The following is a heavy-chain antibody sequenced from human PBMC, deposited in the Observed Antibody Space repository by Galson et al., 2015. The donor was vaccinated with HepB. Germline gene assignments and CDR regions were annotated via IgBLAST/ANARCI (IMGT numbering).Heavy chain of an antibody. CDR1: GFTFSSYW. CDR2: IKQDGSEK. Sequence: SLRLSCAPSGFTFSSYWMSWVRQAPGKGLEWVANIKQDGSEKYYVDSVKGRFTISRDNAKNSLYLQMNSLRAEDTAVYYCARGGGGSSWYVYYYGMDVWGQGTTVTVSS. D-gene: IGHD6-13*01. CDR3: ARGGGGSSWYVYYYGMDV. V-gene: IGHV3-7*03. J-gene: IGHJ6*02.